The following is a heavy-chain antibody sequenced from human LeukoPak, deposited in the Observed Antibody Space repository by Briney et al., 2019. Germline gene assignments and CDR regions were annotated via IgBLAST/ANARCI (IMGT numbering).Heavy chain of an antibody. CDR2: ISSSSSYI. CDR1: GFTFSSYS. CDR3: ARGRLVTIFGVVINGFDP. Sequence: GGSLRLSCAASGFTFSSYSMNWARQAPGKGLEWVSSISSSSSYIYYADSVKGRFTISRDNAKNSLYLQMNSLRAEDTAVYYCARGRLVTIFGVVINGFDPWGQGTLVTVSS. D-gene: IGHD3-3*01. V-gene: IGHV3-21*01. J-gene: IGHJ5*02.